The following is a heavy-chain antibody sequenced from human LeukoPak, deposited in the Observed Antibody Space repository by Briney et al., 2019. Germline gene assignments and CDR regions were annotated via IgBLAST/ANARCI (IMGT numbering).Heavy chain of an antibody. CDR3: SIVVTDFYYMGV. CDR1: GYTFTSYA. Sequence: ASVKVSCKASGYTFTSYAMHWVRQAPGQRLEWMGWINAGNGNTKYSQKFQGRVTITADESTSTAYMELSSLRSEDTAVYYCSIVVTDFYYMGVWGKGTTVTVSS. V-gene: IGHV1-3*01. J-gene: IGHJ6*03. D-gene: IGHD2-21*02. CDR2: INAGNGNT.